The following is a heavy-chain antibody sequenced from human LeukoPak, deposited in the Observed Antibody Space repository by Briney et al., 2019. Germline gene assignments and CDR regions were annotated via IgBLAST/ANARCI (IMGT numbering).Heavy chain of an antibody. V-gene: IGHV4-34*01. Sequence: KPSETLSLTCAVYGGSFSGYYWSWIRQPPGRGLEWIGEINHSGSTNHNPSLKSRVTISVDTSKNQFSLKLSSVTAADTAVYYCATWLVVGVYWGQGTLVTVSS. J-gene: IGHJ4*02. D-gene: IGHD1-26*01. CDR2: INHSGST. CDR1: GGSFSGYY. CDR3: ATWLVVGVY.